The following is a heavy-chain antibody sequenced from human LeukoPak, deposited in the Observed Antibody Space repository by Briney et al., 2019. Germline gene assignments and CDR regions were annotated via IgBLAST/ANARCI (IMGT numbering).Heavy chain of an antibody. D-gene: IGHD3-3*01. CDR1: GYSISSGYY. CDR3: ATTIFGVVKPWCYYYYMDV. Sequence: SGTLSLTCAVSGYSISSGYYWGWIRQPPGKGLEWIGSIYHSGSTYYNPSLKSRVTISVDTSKNQFSLKLSSVTAADTAVYYCATTIFGVVKPWCYYYYMDVWGKGTTVTVSS. CDR2: IYHSGST. J-gene: IGHJ6*03. V-gene: IGHV4-38-2*01.